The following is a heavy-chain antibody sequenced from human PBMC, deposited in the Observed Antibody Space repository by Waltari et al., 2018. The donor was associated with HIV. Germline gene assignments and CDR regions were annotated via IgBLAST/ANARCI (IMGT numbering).Heavy chain of an antibody. J-gene: IGHJ2*01. Sequence: QLQLQESGPGLVKPSETLSLTCTVSGDSISNSNYFWGWIRQPPGKGLEWIGRIYYSGSTDTNPALKSRVTISVDTSKNQFSLKVNSVTAADTAVYYCARHALRVGAAYWSFDLWGRGTLVTVSS. CDR3: ARHALRVGAAYWSFDL. CDR2: IYYSGST. D-gene: IGHD1-26*01. V-gene: IGHV4-39*01. CDR1: GDSISNSNYF.